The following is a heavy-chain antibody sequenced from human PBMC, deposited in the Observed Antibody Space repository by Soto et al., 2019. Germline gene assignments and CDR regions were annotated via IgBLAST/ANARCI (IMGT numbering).Heavy chain of an antibody. Sequence: QLQLQESGSGLVKPSQTLSLTCAVSGGSISSGGYSWSWIRQRPGKGMEWIGYIYPSGKTYYNQSLKSRVNISVDRSKNQFSLKLSSVTASDTAVYYCASTQYVCNSAGAFDIWGQGTMVTVSS. J-gene: IGHJ3*02. V-gene: IGHV4-30-2*01. CDR2: IYPSGKT. CDR3: ASTQYVCNSAGAFDI. D-gene: IGHD3-16*01. CDR1: GGSISSGGYS.